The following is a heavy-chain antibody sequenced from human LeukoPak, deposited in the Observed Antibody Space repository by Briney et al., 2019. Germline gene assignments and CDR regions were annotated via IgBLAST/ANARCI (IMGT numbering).Heavy chain of an antibody. Sequence: ASVKVSCKASGYTFTSYDINWVRQATGQGLEWMGWMNPNSGNTGYAQKFQGRVTMTRNTSISTAYMELSSLRSEDTAVDYCARGPYYDSSSYYGYNWFDPWGQGTLVTVSS. CDR1: GYTFTSYD. V-gene: IGHV1-8*01. D-gene: IGHD3-22*01. J-gene: IGHJ5*02. CDR2: MNPNSGNT. CDR3: ARGPYYDSSSYYGYNWFDP.